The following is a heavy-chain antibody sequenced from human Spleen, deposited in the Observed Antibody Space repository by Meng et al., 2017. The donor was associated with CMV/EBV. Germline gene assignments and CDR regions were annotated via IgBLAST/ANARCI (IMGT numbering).Heavy chain of an antibody. CDR2: IATHSGDT. CDR3: ARVRGYSYGQNWFDP. Sequence: YGYTVTSYSISWVRQAPGQGLEWLGWIATHSGDTNYVQKIQGRVTMTIDTSTTTAYMELRSLRSDDTAVYYCARVRGYSYGQNWFDPWGQGTLVTVSS. CDR1: GYTVTSYS. J-gene: IGHJ5*02. V-gene: IGHV1-18*01. D-gene: IGHD5-18*01.